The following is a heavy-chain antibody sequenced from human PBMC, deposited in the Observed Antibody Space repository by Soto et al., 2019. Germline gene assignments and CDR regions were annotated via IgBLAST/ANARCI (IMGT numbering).Heavy chain of an antibody. CDR3: AREAYYYDSSGYYYAAFDI. Sequence: PSETLSLTCTVSGGSISSGCYYWSWIRQPPGRGLEWIGYIYNSGNTYYNPSLKSRVTISVDTSKNQFSLKLSSVTAADTAVYYCAREAYYYDSSGYYYAAFDIWGQGTMVTVSS. V-gene: IGHV4-31*03. CDR1: GGSISSGCYY. D-gene: IGHD3-22*01. CDR2: IYNSGNT. J-gene: IGHJ3*02.